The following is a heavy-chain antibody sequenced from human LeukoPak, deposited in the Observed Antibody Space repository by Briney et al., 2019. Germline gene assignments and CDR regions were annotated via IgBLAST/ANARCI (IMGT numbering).Heavy chain of an antibody. CDR1: GYTFTGDY. CDR2: INPNSGGT. V-gene: IGHV1-2*02. D-gene: IGHD6-13*01. Sequence: ASVKVSCKASGYTFTGDYMHWVRQAPGQGLEWMGWINPNSGGTNYAQKFQGRVTMTRDTSISTAYMELSRLRSDDTAVYYCARAAAAGTFLDYWGQGTLVTVSS. J-gene: IGHJ4*02. CDR3: ARAAAAGTFLDY.